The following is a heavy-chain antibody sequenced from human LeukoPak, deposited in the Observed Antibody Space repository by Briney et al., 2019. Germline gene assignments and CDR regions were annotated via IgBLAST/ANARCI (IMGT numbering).Heavy chain of an antibody. V-gene: IGHV3-7*03. CDR1: GFTFSGFW. CDR2: INSDGSEG. Sequence: GGSLRLSCAVSGFTFSGFWMSWSRQAPGMGLEWVASINSDGSEGYYADVVKGRFTISRDNAKSSLYLQINSLRAEDTAVYYCARSSYSSSSSVWGQGTMVTVSS. CDR3: ARSSYSSSSSV. J-gene: IGHJ3*01. D-gene: IGHD6-6*01.